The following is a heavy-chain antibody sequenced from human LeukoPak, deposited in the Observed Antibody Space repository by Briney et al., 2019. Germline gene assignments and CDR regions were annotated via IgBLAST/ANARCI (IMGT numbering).Heavy chain of an antibody. V-gene: IGHV3-23*01. Sequence: GGSLRLSCAASGFTFSSYAMSWVRQAPGKGLEWVSAISGSGGSTYYADSVKGRFTISRDNSKNTLYLQMNSLRAEDTAVYYCAKGPTVASVESVDYWGQGTLVTVSS. CDR3: AKGPTVASVESVDY. D-gene: IGHD6-19*01. CDR2: ISGSGGST. CDR1: GFTFSSYA. J-gene: IGHJ4*02.